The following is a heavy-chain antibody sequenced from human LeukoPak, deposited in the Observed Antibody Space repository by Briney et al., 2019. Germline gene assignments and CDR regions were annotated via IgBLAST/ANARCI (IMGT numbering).Heavy chain of an antibody. D-gene: IGHD3-3*01. CDR2: IVVGSGNT. J-gene: IGHJ4*02. CDR3: ARVQSPAVYDFWSGPQWGYFDY. V-gene: IGHV1-58*01. CDR1: GFTFTSSA. Sequence: GTSVKVSCKASGFTFTSSAVQWVRQAHGQRLEWIGWIVVGSGNTNYAQKFQERVTITRDMSTSTAYMELSSLRSEDTAVYYCARVQSPAVYDFWSGPQWGYFDYWGQGTLVTVSS.